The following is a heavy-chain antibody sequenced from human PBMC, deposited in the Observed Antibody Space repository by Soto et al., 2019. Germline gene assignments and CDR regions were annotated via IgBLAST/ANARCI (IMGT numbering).Heavy chain of an antibody. D-gene: IGHD3-3*01. Sequence: QITLNESGPTVVKPAETLTLTCTFSGFSLTTSGVGVGWIRQSPGKAPEWLALIYWDDDKCYSASLKSRLTITKDTSKIQVVLTMASVDPADTATYYCAHRILRTVFGLVTTTAIYFDFWGQGTPVVVSS. CDR3: AHRILRTVFGLVTTTAIYFDF. V-gene: IGHV2-5*02. J-gene: IGHJ4*02. CDR1: GFSLTTSGVG. CDR2: IYWDDDK.